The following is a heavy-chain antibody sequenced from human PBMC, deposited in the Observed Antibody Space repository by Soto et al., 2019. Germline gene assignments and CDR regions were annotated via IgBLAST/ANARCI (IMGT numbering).Heavy chain of an antibody. CDR1: GFTFDDYT. D-gene: IGHD6-13*01. CDR3: AKDIRSSSWYYFDY. CDR2: ISWDGVSS. V-gene: IGHV3-43*01. J-gene: IGHJ4*02. Sequence: EVQLVESGGVVVQPGGSLRLSCAASGFTFDDYTMHWVRQAPGKGLEWVSLISWDGVSSYYADSVKGRFTISRDNSKNALYLQMNSLRTEDTALYYCAKDIRSSSWYYFDYWGQGTLVTVSS.